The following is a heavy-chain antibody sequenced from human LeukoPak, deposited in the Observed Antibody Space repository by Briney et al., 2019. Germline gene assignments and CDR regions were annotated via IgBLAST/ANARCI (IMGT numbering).Heavy chain of an antibody. V-gene: IGHV3-23*01. CDR3: ARVGGWFGELLPTYYYYGMDV. D-gene: IGHD3-10*01. J-gene: IGHJ6*02. CDR2: ISGSGGST. CDR1: GFTFSSYA. Sequence: GGSLRLSCAASGFTFSSYAMSWVRQAPGKGLEWVSAISGSGGSTYYADSVKGRFTISRDNSKNTLYLQMNSLRSDDTAVYYCARVGGWFGELLPTYYYYGMDVWGQGTTVTVSS.